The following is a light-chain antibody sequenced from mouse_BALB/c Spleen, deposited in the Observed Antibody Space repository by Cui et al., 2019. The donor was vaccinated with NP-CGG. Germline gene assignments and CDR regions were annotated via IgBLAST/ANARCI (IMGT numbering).Light chain of an antibody. Sequence: QAVVTHDSALTTSPGKTVTLTCRASTGAVTTSNYANWVQEKPDQLFTGLIGGTNNRVPGVPARFSGSLIGDKAALTITGAQTEDEAIYFCALWYSNHWVFGGGTKLTVL. CDR3: ALWYSNHWV. CDR2: GTN. CDR1: TGAVTTSNY. J-gene: IGLJ1*01. V-gene: IGLV1*01.